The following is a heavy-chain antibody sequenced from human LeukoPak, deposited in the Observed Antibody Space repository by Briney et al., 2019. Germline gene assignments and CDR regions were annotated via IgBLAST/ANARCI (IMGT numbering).Heavy chain of an antibody. CDR2: SYWNGDE. CDR3: AHRQALGYCSSTSCYSPGWYFDY. J-gene: IGHJ4*02. CDR1: GFSLSTTGVG. Sequence: SGPTLVKPTQTLTLTCTFSGFSLSTTGVGVGWIRQPPGKALEWLAVSYWNGDERYSPSLKSRLTITKDTSKNQVVLTMTNMDPVDTATYYCAHRQALGYCSSTSCYSPGWYFDYWGQGTLVTVSS. V-gene: IGHV2-5*01. D-gene: IGHD2-2*02.